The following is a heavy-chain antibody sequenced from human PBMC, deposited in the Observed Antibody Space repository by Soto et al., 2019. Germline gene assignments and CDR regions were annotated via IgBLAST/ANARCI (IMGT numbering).Heavy chain of an antibody. CDR2: MLYSGLT. CDR1: GASLRIGDYY. J-gene: IGHJ6*02. Sequence: SETLSLTCSVSGASLRIGDYYWTWIRQPPGKGLEWIGSMLYSGLTYYNPSLKSRVTLSVDTSKNQFSVRLNSVTASDTAVYYCAPLSVSLSGPYGIHVWGQGTTVTVS. V-gene: IGHV4-39*01. CDR3: APLSVSLSGPYGIHV. D-gene: IGHD2-15*01.